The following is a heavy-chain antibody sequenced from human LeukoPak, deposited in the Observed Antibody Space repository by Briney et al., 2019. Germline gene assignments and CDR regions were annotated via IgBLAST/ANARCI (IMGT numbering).Heavy chain of an antibody. J-gene: IGHJ4*02. CDR2: ISYDGSNK. V-gene: IGHV3-30*18. D-gene: IGHD3-10*01. CDR1: GFTFSSYA. CDR3: ANTRGYGSGSYFTGDY. Sequence: GASLRLSCAASGFTFSSYAMSWVRQAPGKGLEWVAVISYDGSNKYYADSVKGRFTISRDNSKNTLYLQMNSLRAEDTAVYYCANTRGYGSGSYFTGDYWGQGTLVTVSS.